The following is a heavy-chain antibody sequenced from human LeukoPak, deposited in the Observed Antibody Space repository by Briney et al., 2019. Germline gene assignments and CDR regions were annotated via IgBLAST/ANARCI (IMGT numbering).Heavy chain of an antibody. Sequence: SVKVSCKASGYTFSSYAISWVRQAPGQGLEWMGRIIPILGIANYAQKFQGRVTITADKSTSTAYMELSSLRSEDTAVYYCARGSSSSLVSVYFDYWGQGTLVTVSS. CDR2: IIPILGIA. J-gene: IGHJ4*02. CDR3: ARGSSSSLVSVYFDY. V-gene: IGHV1-69*04. CDR1: GYTFSSYA. D-gene: IGHD6-6*01.